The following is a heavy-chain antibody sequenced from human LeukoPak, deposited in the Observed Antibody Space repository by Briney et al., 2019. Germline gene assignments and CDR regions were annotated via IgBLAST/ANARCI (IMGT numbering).Heavy chain of an antibody. CDR2: FYYSGST. J-gene: IGHJ4*02. Sequence: SETLSLACTVSGGSISSSSYYWGWLRQPPGTGLEWLGSFYYSGSTYYNPSLKSRVTISVDTSKNQFSLKLSSVTAADTAVYYCARRDDSSGYYYAYFDYWGQGTLVTVSS. CDR1: GGSISSSSYY. CDR3: ARRDDSSGYYYAYFDY. D-gene: IGHD3-22*01. V-gene: IGHV4-39*01.